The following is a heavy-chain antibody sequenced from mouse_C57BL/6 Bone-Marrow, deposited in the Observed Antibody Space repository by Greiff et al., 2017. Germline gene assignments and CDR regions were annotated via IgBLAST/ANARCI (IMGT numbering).Heavy chain of an antibody. Sequence: QVQLKESGAELARPGASVQLSCKASGYTFTSYGISWVKQRTGQGLERIGEIYPRSGNTYYNEKFQGKATITADTSSNAAYLQLSSLTSEDTAVYYCTTGGYWGQGALVTVSA. D-gene: IGHD1-1*01. J-gene: IGHJ3*02. CDR1: GYTFTSYG. CDR2: IYPRSGNT. V-gene: IGHV1-81*01. CDR3: TTGGY.